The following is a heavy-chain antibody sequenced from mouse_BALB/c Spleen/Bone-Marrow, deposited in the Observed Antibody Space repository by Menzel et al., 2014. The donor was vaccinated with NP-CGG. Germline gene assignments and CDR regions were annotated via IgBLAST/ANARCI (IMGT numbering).Heavy chain of an antibody. CDR3: ASYYRYDRRFAY. CDR1: GFNIKDTY. V-gene: IGHV14-3*02. Sequence: VQLQQPGAELVKPGASVKLSCTASGFNIKDTYMHWVKQRPEQGLEWIGRIDPANGNTKYDPKFQGKATITADTSSHTAYLQLSSLTSEDTAVYYCASYYRYDRRFAYWGQGTLVTVSA. CDR2: IDPANGNT. J-gene: IGHJ3*01. D-gene: IGHD2-14*01.